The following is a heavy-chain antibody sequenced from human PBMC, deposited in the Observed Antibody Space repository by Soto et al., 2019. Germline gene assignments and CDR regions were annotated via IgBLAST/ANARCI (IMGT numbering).Heavy chain of an antibody. CDR3: ARARGVKDYHYVEACDY. Sequence: ASVKVSCKTSGYTSSHYTSVNYGINWVRQAPRQGLEWMGWISGYSGNTNYAQNFQGRVSITTDTSTSTVYMELMSLRSDDTALYYWARARGVKDYHYVEACDYLGRGTPGAVCS. CDR2: ISGYSGNT. J-gene: IGHJ4*01. CDR1: GYTSSHYTSVNYG. D-gene: IGHD4-17*01. V-gene: IGHV1-18*01.